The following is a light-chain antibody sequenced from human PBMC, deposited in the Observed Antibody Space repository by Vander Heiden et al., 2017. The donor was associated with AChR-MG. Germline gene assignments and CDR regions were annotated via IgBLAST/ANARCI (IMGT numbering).Light chain of an antibody. J-gene: IGLJ2*01. V-gene: IGLV2-14*01. CDR2: EVS. Sequence: QSALPQPASVSASPRPSITISCTGTSSDVGGYNYVSWYQQHPGKAPKLMIYEVSNRPSGVSNRFSGSKSGNTASLTISGLQAEDEADYYCSSYTSSSTLGVFGGGTKLT. CDR3: SSYTSSSTLGV. CDR1: SSDVGGYNY.